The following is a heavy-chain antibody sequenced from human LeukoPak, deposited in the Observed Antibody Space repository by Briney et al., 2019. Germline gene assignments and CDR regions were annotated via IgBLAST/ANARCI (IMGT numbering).Heavy chain of an antibody. CDR2: IYHSGGT. CDR3: ASNSFDYYGSGSYSVDY. CDR1: GGSFSSYY. D-gene: IGHD3-10*01. Sequence: SETLSLTCAVFGGSFSSYYWTWLRQPPGKGLEWIGNIYHSGGTDYNPSLKSRLTISVDTSKNQSSLKLSSVTAADTAVYYCASNSFDYYGSGSYSVDYWGQGTLVTVSS. J-gene: IGHJ4*02. V-gene: IGHV4-34*01.